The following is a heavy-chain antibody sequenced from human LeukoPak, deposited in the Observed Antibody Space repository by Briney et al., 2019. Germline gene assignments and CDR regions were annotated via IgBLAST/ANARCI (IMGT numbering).Heavy chain of an antibody. CDR1: GGSFSGYY. CDR3: ARSTFGGVIAYDAFDI. D-gene: IGHD3-16*02. J-gene: IGHJ3*02. CDR2: INHSGST. V-gene: IGHV4-34*01. Sequence: PSETLSLTCAVYGGSFSGYYWSWIHQPPGKGLEWIGEINHSGSTNYNPSLKSRVTISVDTSKNRFSLKLSSVTAADTAVYYCARSTFGGVIAYDAFDIWGQGTMVTVSS.